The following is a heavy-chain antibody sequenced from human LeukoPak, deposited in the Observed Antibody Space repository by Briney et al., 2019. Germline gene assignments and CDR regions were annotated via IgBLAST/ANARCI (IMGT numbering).Heavy chain of an antibody. CDR3: ARDVAVAGGDFDY. Sequence: SETLSLTCTVSGGSISSGSYYWSWIRQPAGKGLEWIGRIYTSGSTNYNPSLKSRVTISVDTSKNQFSLELSSVTAADTAVYYCARDVAVAGGDFDYWGQGTLVTVSS. CDR1: GGSISSGSYY. J-gene: IGHJ4*02. D-gene: IGHD6-19*01. V-gene: IGHV4-61*02. CDR2: IYTSGST.